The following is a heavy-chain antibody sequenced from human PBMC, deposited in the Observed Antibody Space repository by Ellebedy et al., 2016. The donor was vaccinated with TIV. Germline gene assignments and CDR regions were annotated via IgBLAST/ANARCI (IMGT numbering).Heavy chain of an antibody. CDR1: GYSFTTYW. CDR2: IYPGDSDT. V-gene: IGHV5-51*01. CDR3: ARRLLPRGLRGDRAYFDY. Sequence: GESLKISXKGSGYSFTTYWIDWVRQMPGKGLEWMGIIYPGDSDTRYSPSLQGQVTISADKSISTAYLQWTSLMTSDTAMYYCARRLLPRGLRGDRAYFDYWGQGTLVTVSS. D-gene: IGHD3-10*01. J-gene: IGHJ4*02.